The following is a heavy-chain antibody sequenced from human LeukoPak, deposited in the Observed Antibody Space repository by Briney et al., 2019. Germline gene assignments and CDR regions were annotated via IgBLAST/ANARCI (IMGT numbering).Heavy chain of an antibody. CDR1: GYTLTELS. J-gene: IGHJ6*03. CDR3: ARGGGSSSYYYYYMDV. Sequence: GASVKVSCKVSGYTLTELSMHWVRQAPGKGLEWMGGFDPEDGETIYAQKFQGRVTMTRDTSTSTVYMELSSLRSEDTAVYYCARGGGSSSYYYYYMDVWGKGTTVTISS. D-gene: IGHD2-15*01. CDR2: FDPEDGET. V-gene: IGHV1-24*01.